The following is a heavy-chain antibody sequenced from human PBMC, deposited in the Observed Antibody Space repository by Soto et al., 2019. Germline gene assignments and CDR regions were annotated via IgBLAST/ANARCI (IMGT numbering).Heavy chain of an antibody. CDR1: GFTFSSYG. J-gene: IGHJ6*02. V-gene: IGHV3-33*08. CDR3: ASLAYCSSTSCYGYYYYGMDV. CDR2: IWYDGSNK. D-gene: IGHD2-2*01. Sequence: VQLVESGGGLVQPGGSLRLSCAASGFTFSSYGMHWVRQAPGKGLEWVAVIWYDGSNKYYADSVKGRFTISRDNSKNTLYLQMNSLRAEDTAVYYCASLAYCSSTSCYGYYYYGMDVWGQGTTVTVSS.